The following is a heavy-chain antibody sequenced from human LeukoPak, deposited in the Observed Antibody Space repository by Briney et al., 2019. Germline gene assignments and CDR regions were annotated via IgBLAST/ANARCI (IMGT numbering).Heavy chain of an antibody. Sequence: GGSLRLSCAASGFTFNYYAMSWVRQAPGKGLEWVSGISDNEGRTYYTDSVKGRFTISRDKTKNTVYLQMHNLRADDTAVYFCARHDSFIPYWGQGTLVTVSS. V-gene: IGHV3-23*01. D-gene: IGHD5-18*01. CDR2: ISDNEGRT. CDR1: GFTFNYYA. J-gene: IGHJ4*02. CDR3: ARHDSFIPY.